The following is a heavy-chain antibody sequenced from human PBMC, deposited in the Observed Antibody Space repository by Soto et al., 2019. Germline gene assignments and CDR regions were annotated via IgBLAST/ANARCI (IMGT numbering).Heavy chain of an antibody. CDR3: ARSVAARGGNAH. Sequence: QVQLVESGGGVVQPGRSLRLSCAASGFTFSSYGMHWVRQAPGKGLEWVAVIWYDGSNKYYADSVKGRFTISRDNSKNTLYLQMTSLRAEDTAVYYCARSVAARGGNAHWGQGTLVTVSS. V-gene: IGHV3-33*01. D-gene: IGHD6-6*01. J-gene: IGHJ4*02. CDR2: IWYDGSNK. CDR1: GFTFSSYG.